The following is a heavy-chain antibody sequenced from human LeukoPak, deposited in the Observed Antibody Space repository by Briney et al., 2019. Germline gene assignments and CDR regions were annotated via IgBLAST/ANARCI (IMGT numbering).Heavy chain of an antibody. J-gene: IGHJ4*02. Sequence: PSETLSLTCTVSGVSIRGFYWSWIRQPAGRGLVWSGRINPSGGTNYNPSLKSRVTMSTDTSSNEFSLDLRSVTAADTAVYYCAREYGDLDYWGRGTLVTVSS. CDR3: AREYGDLDY. D-gene: IGHD4-17*01. CDR1: GVSIRGFY. V-gene: IGHV4-4*07. CDR2: INPSGGT.